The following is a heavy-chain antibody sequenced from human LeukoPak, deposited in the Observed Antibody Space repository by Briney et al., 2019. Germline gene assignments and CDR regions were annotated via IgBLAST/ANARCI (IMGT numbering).Heavy chain of an antibody. CDR3: ATKQWRAPPPDS. CDR2: INTDGTVT. Sequence: GGSLRRSCAASGFTFSKYWMLWVRQAPGKGLEGVSRINTDGTVTTYADSVKVRFTVSRDNADNTMFLQMNSVSDEDTAVYYWATKQWRAPPPDSWGQGTPVTVSS. D-gene: IGHD6-19*01. J-gene: IGHJ4*02. CDR1: GFTFSKYW. V-gene: IGHV3-74*01.